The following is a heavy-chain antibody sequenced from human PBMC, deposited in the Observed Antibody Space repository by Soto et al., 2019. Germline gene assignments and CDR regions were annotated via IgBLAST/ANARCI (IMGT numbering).Heavy chain of an antibody. Sequence: ASVKVSCKASGYTFTSYGISWVRQAPGQGLEWMGWISTYNGNTNYAQKLQGRVTMTTDTSTSTAYMELRSPRSDDTAVYYCARGFRVAATRWWFDPWGQGTLVTVSS. CDR3: ARGFRVAATRWWFDP. V-gene: IGHV1-18*01. CDR2: ISTYNGNT. D-gene: IGHD2-15*01. CDR1: GYTFTSYG. J-gene: IGHJ5*02.